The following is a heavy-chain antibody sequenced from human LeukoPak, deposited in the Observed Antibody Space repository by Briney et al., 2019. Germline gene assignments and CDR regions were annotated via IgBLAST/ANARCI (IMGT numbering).Heavy chain of an antibody. CDR1: GGSFSGYY. V-gene: IGHV4-34*01. J-gene: IGHJ4*02. D-gene: IGHD3-10*01. CDR2: INHSGNT. Sequence: SETLSLTCAVYGGSFSGYYWSWIRQPPGKGLEWIGEINHSGNTNYSPSLKSRVTISVDTSKNQVSLRLSPVTAADSAVYYCARGGEGHYYGSASQDYWGQGTLVTVSS. CDR3: ARGGEGHYYGSASQDY.